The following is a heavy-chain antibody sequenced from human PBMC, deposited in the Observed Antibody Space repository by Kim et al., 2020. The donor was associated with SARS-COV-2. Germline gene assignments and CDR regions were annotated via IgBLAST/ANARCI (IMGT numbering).Heavy chain of an antibody. CDR2: IYHSGST. Sequence: SETLSLTCAVSGGSISSSNWWSWVRQPPGKGLEWIGEIYHSGSTNYNPSLKSRVTISVDKSKNQFSLKLSSVTAADTAVYYCARAYCSGGSCYWGGAFDIWGQETMVTVSS. D-gene: IGHD2-15*01. CDR3: ARAYCSGGSCYWGGAFDI. CDR1: GGSISSSNW. J-gene: IGHJ3*02. V-gene: IGHV4-4*02.